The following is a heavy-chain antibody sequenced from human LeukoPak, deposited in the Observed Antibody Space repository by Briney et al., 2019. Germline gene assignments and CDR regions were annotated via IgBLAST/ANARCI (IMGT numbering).Heavy chain of an antibody. CDR1: GYTLTELS. V-gene: IGHV1-24*01. CDR2: FDPEDGET. D-gene: IGHD2-21*02. J-gene: IGHJ2*01. CDR3: ATVGYCGGDCQGGFDL. Sequence: PVASVKVSCKVSGYTLTELSMHWVRQAPGKGLEWMGGFDPEDGETIYAQKFQGRVTMTEDTSTDTAYMELSSLRSEDTAAYYCATVGYCGGDCQGGFDLWGRGALVTVSS.